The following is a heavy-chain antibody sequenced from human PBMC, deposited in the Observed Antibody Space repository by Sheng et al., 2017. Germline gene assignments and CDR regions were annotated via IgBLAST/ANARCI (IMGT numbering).Heavy chain of an antibody. CDR1: GGSFSGYY. D-gene: IGHD2-15*01. CDR2: INHSGST. CDR3: ARGSVVVAARGDFDY. Sequence: QVQLQQWGAGLLKPSETLSLTCAVYGGSFSGYYWSWIRQPPGKGLEWIGEINHSGSTNYNPSLKSRVTISVDTSKNQFSLKLSSVTAADTAVYYCARGSVVVAARGDFDYWGQGTLVTVSS. V-gene: IGHV4-34*01. J-gene: IGHJ4*02.